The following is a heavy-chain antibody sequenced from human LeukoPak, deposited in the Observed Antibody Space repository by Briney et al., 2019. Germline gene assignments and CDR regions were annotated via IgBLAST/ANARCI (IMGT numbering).Heavy chain of an antibody. V-gene: IGHV3-21*01. CDR2: ISSSSSYI. D-gene: IGHD2-15*01. CDR1: GFTFSSYS. CDR3: ARDYDCSGGSCYSGGY. J-gene: IGHJ4*02. Sequence: GSLRLSCAASGFTFSSYSMNWVRQAPGKGLEWVSSISSSSSYIYYADSVKGRFTISRDNAKNSLYLQMNSLRAEDTAVYYCARDYDCSGGSCYSGGYWGQGTLVTVSS.